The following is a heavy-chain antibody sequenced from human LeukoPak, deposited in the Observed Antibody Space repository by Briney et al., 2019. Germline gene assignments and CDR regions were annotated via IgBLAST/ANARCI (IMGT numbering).Heavy chain of an antibody. V-gene: IGHV4-59*08. J-gene: IGHJ5*02. CDR2: ISYSGNT. CDR3: ARRVIESAVTSERNWFDP. CDR1: GVPLYSLH. D-gene: IGHD4-11*01. Sequence: PSETLSLTCSVSGVPLYSLHWICIRQPPGKGLEWIASISYSGNTHYNPSLESRVTISVDTSKNQFSLDLSSVTAADTAVYYCARRVIESAVTSERNWFDPWGQGPLITVSS.